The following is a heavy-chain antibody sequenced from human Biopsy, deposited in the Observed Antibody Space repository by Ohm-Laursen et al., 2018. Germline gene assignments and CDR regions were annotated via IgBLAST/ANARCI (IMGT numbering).Heavy chain of an antibody. V-gene: IGHV4-34*01. J-gene: IGHJ6*02. Sequence: SDTLSLTCAVYGGSFSGYYWTWIRQPTGKGLEWIGEINHRGSASYNPSLKSRITVLVDTSKNQFSLKLRSVSAADTAVYFCARALDYYDPYYYYAMDVWGQGTSVTVSS. D-gene: IGHD3-16*01. CDR3: ARALDYYDPYYYYAMDV. CDR2: INHRGSA. CDR1: GGSFSGYY.